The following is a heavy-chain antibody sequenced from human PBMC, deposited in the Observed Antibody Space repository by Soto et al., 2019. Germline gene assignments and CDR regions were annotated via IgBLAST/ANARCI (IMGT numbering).Heavy chain of an antibody. Sequence: NPLETLSLTCTVSRGAISSFYWSWIRQPPGKGLEWIGYIYYSGSTNYNPSLKSRVTISVDSSKTQFSLKLSSVTAADTAVYYCARDLGGDGDYFYWGQGILVTVSS. CDR3: ARDLGGDGDYFY. D-gene: IGHD4-17*01. CDR2: IYYSGST. J-gene: IGHJ4*02. V-gene: IGHV4-59*01. CDR1: RGAISSFY.